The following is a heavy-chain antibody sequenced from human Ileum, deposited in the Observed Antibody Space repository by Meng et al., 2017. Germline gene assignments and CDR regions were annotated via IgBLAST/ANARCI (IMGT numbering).Heavy chain of an antibody. CDR3: AHIFDS. Sequence: QVQLQGSGPGLWEPSGSLSLTCAVSGRSISSSDWWSWVRQPPGKGLEWIAEMNLGGSPNYNPSLKSRVTMSVDKSNDHLSLQLTSVTAADTAVYYCAHIFDSWGQGTLVTVSS. CDR2: MNLGGSP. J-gene: IGHJ4*02. CDR1: GRSISSSDW. V-gene: IGHV4-4*02.